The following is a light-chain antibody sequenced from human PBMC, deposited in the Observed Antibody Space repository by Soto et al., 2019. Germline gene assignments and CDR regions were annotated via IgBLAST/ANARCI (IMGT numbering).Light chain of an antibody. J-gene: IGLJ1*01. CDR3: KSYAGSNTYV. CDR1: SSDVGSYNL. Sequence: QSVLTQPASMSGSPGQSITISCTGTSSDVGSYNLVSWYQQFPDKAPKLIIYDGSERPSGVSDRFSGSKSGNTASLTISGLRTADEADYFCKSYAGSNTYVFGSGTKVTVL. V-gene: IGLV2-23*01. CDR2: DGS.